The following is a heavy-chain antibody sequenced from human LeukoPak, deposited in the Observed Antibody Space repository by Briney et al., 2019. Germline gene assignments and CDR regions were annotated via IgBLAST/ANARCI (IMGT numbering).Heavy chain of an antibody. Sequence: ASVKVSCKASGYTFTSYGISWVRQAPVQGLEWKGRMRAYNSTTNYAQKLKGRVTMTTDTSTSTAYMELRSLRSDDTAVYYCARVGFMSSSVYWGQGTLVTVSS. CDR1: GYTFTSYG. J-gene: IGHJ4*02. CDR2: MRAYNSTT. V-gene: IGHV1-18*01. D-gene: IGHD6-13*01. CDR3: ARVGFMSSSVY.